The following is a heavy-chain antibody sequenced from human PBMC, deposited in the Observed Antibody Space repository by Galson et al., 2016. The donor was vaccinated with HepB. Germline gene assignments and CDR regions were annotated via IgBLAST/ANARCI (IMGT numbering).Heavy chain of an antibody. D-gene: IGHD2-21*02. V-gene: IGHV3-53*04. CDR3: ARFSYCGGDCYVNAFDI. CDR2: IYSGENT. J-gene: IGHJ3*02. Sequence: SLRLSCAASGFTVSSNYMSWVRQAPGKGLEWVSFIYSGENTDYADSVKGRFTISRHSSKNTLHLQMNSLRPDDTAVYYCARFSYCGGDCYVNAFDIWGRGTMVTVSS. CDR1: GFTVSSNY.